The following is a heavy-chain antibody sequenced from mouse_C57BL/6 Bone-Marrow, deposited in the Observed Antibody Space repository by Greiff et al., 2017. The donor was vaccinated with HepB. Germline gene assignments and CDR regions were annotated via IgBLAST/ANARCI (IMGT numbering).Heavy chain of an antibody. D-gene: IGHD1-1*01. CDR2: IYPGSGNT. CDR1: GYTFTDYY. CDR3: ARAYYYGSSYVFAY. Sequence: QVQLQQSGAELVRPGASVKLSCKASGYTFTDYYINWVKQRPGQGLEWIARIYPGSGNTYYNEKFKGKATLTAEKSSSTAYMQLSSLTSEDSAVYFCARAYYYGSSYVFAYWGQGTLVTVSA. J-gene: IGHJ3*01. V-gene: IGHV1-76*01.